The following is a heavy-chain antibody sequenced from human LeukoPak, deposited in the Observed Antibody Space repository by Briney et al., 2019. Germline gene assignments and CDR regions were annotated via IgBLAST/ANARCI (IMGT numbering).Heavy chain of an antibody. CDR3: ARQRLRFDP. D-gene: IGHD4-11*01. Sequence: SETLSLTCSVSGASISSYYWSWIRQPPGKGLEWIGYIYHSGSTKYNPSLKSRVATSVDTSKNQFSLKLNSVTAADTAVYYCARQRLRFDPWGQGTLVTVSS. CDR2: IYHSGST. CDR1: GASISSYY. J-gene: IGHJ5*02. V-gene: IGHV4-59*08.